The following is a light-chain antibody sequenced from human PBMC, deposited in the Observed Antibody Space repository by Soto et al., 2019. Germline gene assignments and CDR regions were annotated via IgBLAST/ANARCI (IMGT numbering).Light chain of an antibody. V-gene: IGKV3-20*01. CDR3: QHYDSARWT. CDR1: QSVDSH. J-gene: IGKJ1*01. CDR2: AAP. Sequence: IVLTQSPASLSLYPGERATLSCRASQSVDSHLVWYQQKPGQAPRLLIFAAPRRATGIPDRFSGSGSGTDFSLTISRLEPEDFAVYYCQHYDSARWTFGLGTKVDIK.